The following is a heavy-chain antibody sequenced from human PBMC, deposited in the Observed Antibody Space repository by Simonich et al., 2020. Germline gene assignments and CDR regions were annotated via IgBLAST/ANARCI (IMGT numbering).Heavy chain of an antibody. D-gene: IGHD3-16*01. J-gene: IGHJ3*02. Sequence: QVQLQQWGAGLLKPSETLSLTCAVYGGSFSGYYWSWILQPPGKGLEGIGEKNHCGKANYNPSLKSRVTISVDTSKNQFSLKLSSVTAADTAVYYCARPLGIVWAFDIWGQGTMVTVSS. CDR3: ARPLGIVWAFDI. V-gene: IGHV4-34*01. CDR2: KNHCGKA. CDR1: GGSFSGYY.